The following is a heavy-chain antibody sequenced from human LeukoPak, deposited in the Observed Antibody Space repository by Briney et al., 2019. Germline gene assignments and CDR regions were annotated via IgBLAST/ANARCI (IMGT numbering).Heavy chain of an antibody. CDR2: IHYSGST. CDR1: GGSISSYY. D-gene: IGHD2-15*01. Sequence: PSETLSLTCTVSGGSISSYYWNWIRQPPGKGLEWIGYIHYSGSTNYNPSLKSRVTISVDTSKNQFSLKLTSVTAADTAVYYCARDIAANWFDSWGQGTLVTVYS. V-gene: IGHV4-59*01. J-gene: IGHJ5*01. CDR3: ARDIAANWFDS.